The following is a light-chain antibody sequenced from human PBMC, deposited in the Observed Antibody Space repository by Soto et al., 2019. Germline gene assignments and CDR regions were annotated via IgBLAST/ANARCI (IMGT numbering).Light chain of an antibody. J-gene: IGKJ5*01. CDR3: QQSYITPRT. CDR1: QRLXKP. V-gene: IGKV1-39*01. CDR2: DAS. Sequence: ILLTQSPFSLSASVGDTITVTCRANQRLXKPFNWYKWKPGAAPRFLXRDASGLHTGCPSRLSGSGSGTDFTLPISSLEPDYLAIYYCQQSYITPRTFGQGTRLEIK.